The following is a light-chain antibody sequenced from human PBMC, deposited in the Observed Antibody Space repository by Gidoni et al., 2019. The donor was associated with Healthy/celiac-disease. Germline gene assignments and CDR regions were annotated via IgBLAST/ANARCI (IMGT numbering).Light chain of an antibody. CDR1: SSNIGNNY. Sequence: QSVLTKPPSVSAAPGQKVTISCSGSSSNIGNNYVSWYQQLPGTAPKLLTYDNNKRPSGIPDRFSGSKSGTSATLGITGLQTGDEADYYCGTWDSSLSALFGGGTKLTVL. CDR2: DNN. CDR3: GTWDSSLSAL. J-gene: IGLJ2*01. V-gene: IGLV1-51*01.